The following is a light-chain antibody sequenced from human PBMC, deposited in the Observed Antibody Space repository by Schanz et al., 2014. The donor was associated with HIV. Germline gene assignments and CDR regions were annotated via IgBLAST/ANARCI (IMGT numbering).Light chain of an antibody. CDR1: SSDVGSYDY. CDR3: QSYDRSLSGHV. CDR2: NAN. Sequence: QSALIQPPSVSGAPGQSVTISCTGTSSDVGSYDYLSWYQQHPGTVPKPMIYNANTQPSRVPDRFSGSKSGTTASLTVSGLQVEDEADYYCQSYDRSLSGHVFGTGTKLTVL. V-gene: IGLV2-11*01. J-gene: IGLJ1*01.